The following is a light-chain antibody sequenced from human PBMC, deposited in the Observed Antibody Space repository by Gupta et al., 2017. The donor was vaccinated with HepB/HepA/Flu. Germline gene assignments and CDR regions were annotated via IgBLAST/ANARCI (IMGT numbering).Light chain of an antibody. CDR2: GNS. CDR1: SSNIGEGYD. V-gene: IGLV1-40*01. Sequence: QSVMTQPPSVSGAPRQRVTISCTGSSSNIGEGYDVHWYQQLPGTAPKLLIYGNSNRPSGFPDRFSGSKSGTSASLAITGLQAQDEADYYCQSYDSSLSGSVVFGTGTKVTAL. J-gene: IGLJ1*01. CDR3: QSYDSSLSGSVV.